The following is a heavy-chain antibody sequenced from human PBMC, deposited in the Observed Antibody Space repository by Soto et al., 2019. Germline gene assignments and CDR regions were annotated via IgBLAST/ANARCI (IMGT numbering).Heavy chain of an antibody. CDR1: GYTFTSYG. V-gene: IGHV1-18*01. Sequence: ASVKVSCKASGYTFTSYGISWVRQAPGQGLEWMGWISAYNGNTNYAQKLQGRVTMTTDTSTSTAYMELRSLRSDDTAVYYCARCPMYYDFWSGYYSYWGQGTLVTVAS. CDR2: ISAYNGNT. J-gene: IGHJ4*02. CDR3: ARCPMYYDFWSGYYSY. D-gene: IGHD3-3*01.